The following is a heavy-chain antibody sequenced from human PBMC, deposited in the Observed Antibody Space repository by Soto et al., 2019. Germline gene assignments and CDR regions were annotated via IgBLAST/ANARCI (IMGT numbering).Heavy chain of an antibody. D-gene: IGHD3-16*01. Sequence: QVQLVQSGDEVRKPGSSVKVSCKASGYIFVNYGIAWVRQAPGQGLEWMGWISPYSGNTHYANKVQGRLTMTTDTSTSTAYMDGGSLKAEGAAVNSCAMGDTDVTPAPQDAWGQGTTVTVSS. J-gene: IGHJ6*02. CDR3: AMGDTDVTPAPQDA. CDR2: ISPYSGNT. CDR1: GYIFVNYG. V-gene: IGHV1-18*01.